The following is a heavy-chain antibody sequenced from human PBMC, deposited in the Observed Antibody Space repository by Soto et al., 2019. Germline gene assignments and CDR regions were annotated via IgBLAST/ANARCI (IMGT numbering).Heavy chain of an antibody. CDR3: ARGLLFGYYNWFDP. J-gene: IGHJ5*02. D-gene: IGHD3-22*01. Sequence: SETLSLTCAVYGGSFSGYYWSWIRQPPGKGLEWIGEINHSGSTNYNPSLKSRVTISVDTSKNQFSLKLSSVTAADTAVYYCARGLLFGYYNWFDPWGQGTLVTV. V-gene: IGHV4-34*01. CDR2: INHSGST. CDR1: GGSFSGYY.